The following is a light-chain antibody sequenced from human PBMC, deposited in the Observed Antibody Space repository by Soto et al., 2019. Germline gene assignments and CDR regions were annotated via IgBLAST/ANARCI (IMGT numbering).Light chain of an antibody. CDR2: EVS. CDR3: SLYTSSSTYV. J-gene: IGLJ1*01. V-gene: IGLV2-18*01. CDR1: SSDVGSYNR. Sequence: QSVLTQPPSVSGSPGQSVTISCTGTSSDVGSYNRVSWYQQPPGTAPKFMIYEVSNRPSGVPDRFSGSKSGNTASLTISGLQAEDETDYYCSLYTSSSTYVFGTGTKVTVL.